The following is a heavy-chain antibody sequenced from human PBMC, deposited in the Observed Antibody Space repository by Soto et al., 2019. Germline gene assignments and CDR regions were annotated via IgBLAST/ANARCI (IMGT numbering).Heavy chain of an antibody. CDR1: GFTFSSYA. V-gene: IGHV3-23*01. J-gene: IGHJ4*02. CDR2: ISGSSYT. CDR3: ARVYYDSSGACDY. D-gene: IGHD3-22*01. Sequence: EVQLLESGGGLVQPGGSLRLSCAASGFTFSSYAMSWVRQAPGKGLEWVSAISGSSYTNYADSVKGRFTISRDNAKNSLYLQMNSLRAEDTAVYYCARVYYDSSGACDYWGQGTLVTVSS.